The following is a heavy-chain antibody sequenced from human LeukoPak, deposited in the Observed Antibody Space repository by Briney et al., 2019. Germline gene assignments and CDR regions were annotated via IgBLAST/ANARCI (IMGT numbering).Heavy chain of an antibody. Sequence: SETLSLTCTVSGGSISSYYWSWVRQPPEKGLEWIGYIYTSGSTNYHPSLKSRVTISADTSKNQFSLKLNSVTAADTAVYYCARLDRYRAKYYYIDVWGKGNSVTVSS. CDR1: GGSISSYY. CDR3: ARLDRYRAKYYYIDV. CDR2: IYTSGST. J-gene: IGHJ6*03. V-gene: IGHV4-4*09. D-gene: IGHD5-18*01.